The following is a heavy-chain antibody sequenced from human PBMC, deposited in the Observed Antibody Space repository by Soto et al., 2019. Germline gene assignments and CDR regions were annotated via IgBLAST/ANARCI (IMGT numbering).Heavy chain of an antibody. Sequence: GGSLRLSCAASGFTFDDYAMHWVRQAPGKGLEWVANIKQDGSEKYYVDSVKGRFTISRDNAKNSLYLQMNSLRAEDTAVYYCARYCSGGSCYRSPHFDYWGQGTLVTVSS. CDR3: ARYCSGGSCYRSPHFDY. CDR2: IKQDGSEK. CDR1: GFTFDDYA. D-gene: IGHD2-15*01. J-gene: IGHJ4*02. V-gene: IGHV3-7*01.